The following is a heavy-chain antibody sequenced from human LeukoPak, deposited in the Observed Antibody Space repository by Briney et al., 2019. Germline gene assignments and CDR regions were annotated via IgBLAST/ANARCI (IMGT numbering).Heavy chain of an antibody. CDR3: ARDASSGWPDDAFDI. CDR1: GFTFSSYS. J-gene: IGHJ3*02. Sequence: PGGSLRLSCAASGFTFSSYSMNWVRQAPGKGLEWVSSISSSSSYIYYADSVKGRFTISRDNAKNSLYLQMNSLRAEDTAVYYCARDASSGWPDDAFDIWGQGTMVTVSS. D-gene: IGHD6-19*01. V-gene: IGHV3-21*01. CDR2: ISSSSSYI.